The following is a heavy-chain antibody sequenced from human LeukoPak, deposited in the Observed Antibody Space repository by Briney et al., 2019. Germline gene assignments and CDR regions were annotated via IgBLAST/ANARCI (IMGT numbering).Heavy chain of an antibody. Sequence: ASVKVSCKASGYTVTSYGISWVRQAPGQGLEWMGWISAYNGNTNYAQKLQGRVTMTTDTSTSTAYMEPRSLRSDDTAVYYCARVLMGSGYYSSTYFDYWGQGTLVTVSS. CDR1: GYTVTSYG. CDR3: ARVLMGSGYYSSTYFDY. J-gene: IGHJ4*02. D-gene: IGHD3-22*01. CDR2: ISAYNGNT. V-gene: IGHV1-18*01.